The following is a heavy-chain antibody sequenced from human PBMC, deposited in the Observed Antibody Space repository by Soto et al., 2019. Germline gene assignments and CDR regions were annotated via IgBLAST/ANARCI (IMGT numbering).Heavy chain of an antibody. V-gene: IGHV3-23*01. CDR1: GFTFSRYA. CDR3: AFNNGSWSYYFDY. D-gene: IGHD3-10*01. J-gene: IGHJ4*02. CDR2: ISGGGETT. Sequence: GGSLRLSCAASGFTFSRYAMWWVGQAPGKGLECVSAISGGGETTYYADSVKGRFTISRDNSKNSLYLQMNSLRAEDTAVYYCAFNNGSWSYYFDYWGQGT.